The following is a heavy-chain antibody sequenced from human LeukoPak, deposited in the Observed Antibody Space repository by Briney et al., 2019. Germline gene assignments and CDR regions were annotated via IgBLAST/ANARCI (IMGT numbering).Heavy chain of an antibody. CDR1: GFTFSDCY. V-gene: IGHV3-11*01. CDR3: ARGEKGIYDSGSYHPRPIDY. D-gene: IGHD3-10*01. CDR2: ISSSGSTI. J-gene: IGHJ4*02. Sequence: GGSLRLSCAASGFTFSDCYMSWIRQAPGKGLEWVSYISSSGSTIYYADSVKGRFTISRDNAKNSLYLQMNSLRAEDTAVYYCARGEKGIYDSGSYHPRPIDYWGQGTLVTVSS.